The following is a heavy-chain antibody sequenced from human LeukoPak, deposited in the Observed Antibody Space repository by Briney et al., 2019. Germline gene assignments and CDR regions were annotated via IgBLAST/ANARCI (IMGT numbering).Heavy chain of an antibody. CDR2: FDPEDGET. CDR1: GYTLTELS. Sequence: GASVKVSCKVSGYTLTELSMHWVRQAPGKGLEWMGGFDPEDGETIYAQKFQGRVTMTEDTSTDTAYMEVRSLRFDDTAVYYCARCSYVWGSYRPDDAFDIWGQGTMVTVSS. D-gene: IGHD3-16*02. V-gene: IGHV1-24*01. J-gene: IGHJ3*02. CDR3: ARCSYVWGSYRPDDAFDI.